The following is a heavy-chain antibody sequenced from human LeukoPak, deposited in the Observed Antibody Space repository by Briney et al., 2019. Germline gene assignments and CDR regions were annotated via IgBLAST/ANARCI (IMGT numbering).Heavy chain of an antibody. CDR2: IYTSGST. Sequence: SETLSLTCTVSGGSIISGTFYWSWIRQPAGKGLEWLGRIYTSGSTDYNPSLKSRVTISLDTSKNQFSLKLSSVTAADTAVYYCARAGRTFDGSGSYYNLLDYWGQGTLVTVSP. CDR1: GGSIISGTFY. J-gene: IGHJ4*02. D-gene: IGHD3-10*01. V-gene: IGHV4-61*02. CDR3: ARAGRTFDGSGSYYNLLDY.